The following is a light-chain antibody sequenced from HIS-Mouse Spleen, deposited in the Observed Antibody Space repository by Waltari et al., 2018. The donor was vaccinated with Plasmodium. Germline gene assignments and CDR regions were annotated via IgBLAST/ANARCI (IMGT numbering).Light chain of an antibody. Sequence: QSALTQPASVSGSPGQSIPISCTGTSSDVGSYNLFSWYQQHPGKAPKLMIYEGSKRPSGVSNRFSGSKSGNTASLTISGLQAEDEADYYCCSYAGSRMVFGGGTKLTVL. J-gene: IGLJ2*01. V-gene: IGLV2-23*01. CDR3: CSYAGSRMV. CDR1: SSDVGSYNL. CDR2: EGS.